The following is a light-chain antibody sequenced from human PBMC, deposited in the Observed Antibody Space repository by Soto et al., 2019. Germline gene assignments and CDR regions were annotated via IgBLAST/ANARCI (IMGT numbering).Light chain of an antibody. CDR2: AAS. CDR1: QSISSY. V-gene: IGKV1-39*01. J-gene: IGKJ1*01. Sequence: DIHMTQSPSSLSASVGDIVTVTFLASQSISSYLNWYQQKPGKAPKLLIYAASSLQSGVPSRFSGSGSGTDFTLTISSLQPEDFATYYCQESYSTPLWTFGQGTKVDIK. CDR3: QESYSTPLWT.